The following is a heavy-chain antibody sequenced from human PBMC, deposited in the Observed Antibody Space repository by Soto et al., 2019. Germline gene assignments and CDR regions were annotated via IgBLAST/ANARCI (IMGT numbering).Heavy chain of an antibody. Sequence: SVKVSCKASGFTFTSSAVQWVRQARGQRFEWIGWIVVGSGNTNYAQKFQERVTITRDMSTSTAYMELSSLRSEDTAVYYCAARSWFADDAFDIWGQGTMVTVSS. J-gene: IGHJ3*02. CDR2: IVVGSGNT. CDR1: GFTFTSSA. CDR3: AARSWFADDAFDI. D-gene: IGHD3-22*01. V-gene: IGHV1-58*01.